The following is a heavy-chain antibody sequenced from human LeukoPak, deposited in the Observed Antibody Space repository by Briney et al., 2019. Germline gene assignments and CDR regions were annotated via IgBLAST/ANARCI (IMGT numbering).Heavy chain of an antibody. CDR2: IYTSGST. CDR3: ARQYSTYYFDY. D-gene: IGHD2-15*01. CDR1: GGSISSGDYY. V-gene: IGHV4-61*02. J-gene: IGHJ4*02. Sequence: KPSETLSLTCTVSGGSISSGDYYWSWIRQPPGKGLEWIGRIYTSGSTNYNPSLKSRVTISVGTSKNQFSLKLSSVTAADTAVYYCARQYSTYYFDYWGQGTLVTVSS.